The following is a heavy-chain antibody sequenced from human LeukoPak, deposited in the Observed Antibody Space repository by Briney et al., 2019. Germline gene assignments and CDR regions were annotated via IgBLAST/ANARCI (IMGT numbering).Heavy chain of an antibody. Sequence: GGSLRLPCAASEFTFSAYWMHRVRQAPGKGLVGVSRIRGDGRMTNYAHAVKGRCNISSDNVKHNRLLQMNRPERQDTAVYFLARENLAAAADYWGQGTVVTVSS. J-gene: IGHJ4*02. CDR3: ARENLAAAADY. CDR2: IRGDGRMT. V-gene: IGHV3-74*01. CDR1: EFTFSAYW. D-gene: IGHD6-25*01.